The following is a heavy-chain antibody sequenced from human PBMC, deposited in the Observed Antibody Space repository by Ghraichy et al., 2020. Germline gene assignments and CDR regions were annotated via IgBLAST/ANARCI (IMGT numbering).Heavy chain of an antibody. CDR1: GGSFSGYY. D-gene: IGHD3-22*01. J-gene: IGHJ3*02. V-gene: IGHV4-34*01. Sequence: SETLSLTCAVYGGSFSGYYWSWIRQPPGKGLEWIGEINHSGSTNYNPSLKSRVTISVDTSKNQFSLKLSSVTAADTAVYYCARTRKWLSDAFDIWGQGTMVTVSS. CDR3: ARTRKWLSDAFDI. CDR2: INHSGST.